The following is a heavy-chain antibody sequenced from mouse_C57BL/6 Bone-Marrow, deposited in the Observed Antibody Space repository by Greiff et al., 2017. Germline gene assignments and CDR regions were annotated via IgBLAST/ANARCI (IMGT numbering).Heavy chain of an antibody. CDR2: ISSGGSYT. D-gene: IGHD2-3*01. CDR1: GFTFSSYG. V-gene: IGHV5-6*01. J-gene: IGHJ2*01. CDR3: AGLFDGYSFDY. Sequence: EVKLVESGGDLVKPGGSLKLSCAASGFTFSSYGMSWVRQTPDKRLEWVATISSGGSYTYYPDSVKGRFTITRYNAKNTLYLQISSLKSADTDMYYCAGLFDGYSFDYWGQGTTLTVSS.